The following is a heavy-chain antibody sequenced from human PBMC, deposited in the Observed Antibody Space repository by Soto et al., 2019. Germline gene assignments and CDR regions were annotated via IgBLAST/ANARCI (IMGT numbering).Heavy chain of an antibody. V-gene: IGHV1-2*02. CDR2: INPNSGGT. CDR1: GYSFSDNY. D-gene: IGHD6-25*01. Sequence: QVQLVQSGAEVKKPGASVKVSCKASGYSFSDNYIHWVRQARGQGLEWMGWINPNSGGTNYAQKFQGRVTMTRDTSISAAYMVLSRLRSDDTAVYYCAREQRQSKVAAEGAFDIW. J-gene: IGHJ3*02. CDR3: AREQRQSKVAAEGAFDI.